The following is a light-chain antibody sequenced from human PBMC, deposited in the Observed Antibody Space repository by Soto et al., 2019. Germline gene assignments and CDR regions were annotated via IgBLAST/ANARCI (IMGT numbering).Light chain of an antibody. CDR2: EVT. V-gene: IGLV2-14*01. CDR1: SGDIGSYTY. Sequence: QSALTQPASVSGSPGQSITISCTGTSGDIGSYTYVSWYQQYPGKAPKLLISEVTNRPSGVSNRFSGSKSGNTASLTISGLQAEDEAYYYCSSYTTSTSFILFGGGTKLTVL. J-gene: IGLJ2*01. CDR3: SSYTTSTSFIL.